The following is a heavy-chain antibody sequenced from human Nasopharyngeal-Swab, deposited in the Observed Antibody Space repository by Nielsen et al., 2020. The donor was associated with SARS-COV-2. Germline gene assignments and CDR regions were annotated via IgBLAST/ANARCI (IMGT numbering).Heavy chain of an antibody. Sequence: GGSLRLSCAASGFTFSSYAMSWVRQAPGKGLEWVSVIYSGGSSTYYADSVKGRFTISRDNSKNTLCLQMNSLRAEDTAVYYCAKGAGGDFWSGYLRFLDYWGQGTLVTVSS. CDR2: IYSGGSST. CDR1: GFTFSSYA. V-gene: IGHV3-23*03. J-gene: IGHJ4*02. CDR3: AKGAGGDFWSGYLRFLDY. D-gene: IGHD3-3*01.